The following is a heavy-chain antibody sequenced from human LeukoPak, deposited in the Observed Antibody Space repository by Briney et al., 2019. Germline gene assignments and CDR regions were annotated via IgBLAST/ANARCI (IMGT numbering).Heavy chain of an antibody. V-gene: IGHV3-7*01. CDR2: IKHDGSEK. CDR3: ARDGTAEGTLEDY. J-gene: IGHJ4*02. D-gene: IGHD6-13*01. CDR1: GFTFSSYW. Sequence: PGGSLRLSCAASGFTFSSYWMSWVRQPPGKGLEWVANIKHDGSEKYYVDSVKGRFTISRDNAKNSLYLQMNSLRGEDTAVYYCARDGTAEGTLEDYWGQGTLVTVSS.